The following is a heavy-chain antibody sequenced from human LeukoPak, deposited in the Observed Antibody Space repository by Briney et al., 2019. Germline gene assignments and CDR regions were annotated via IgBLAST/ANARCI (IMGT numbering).Heavy chain of an antibody. Sequence: GGSLRLSCAASGFTFSSYAMSWVRQAPGKGLEWVSAISGSGGSTYYADSVKGRFTISRDNSKNTLYLQMNSLRAEDTAVYYCAKDGNVAAAGTGDYYYYGMDVWGQGTTVTVSS. D-gene: IGHD6-13*01. CDR2: ISGSGGST. CDR3: AKDGNVAAAGTGDYYYYGMDV. J-gene: IGHJ6*02. CDR1: GFTFSSYA. V-gene: IGHV3-23*01.